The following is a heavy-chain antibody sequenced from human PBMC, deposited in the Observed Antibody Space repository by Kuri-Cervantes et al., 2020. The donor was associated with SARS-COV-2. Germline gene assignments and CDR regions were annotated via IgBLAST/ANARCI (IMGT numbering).Heavy chain of an antibody. V-gene: IGHV3-23*01. CDR2: ISGSGGST. CDR3: AKDRVDVQDF. CDR1: GFTFSSYA. J-gene: IGHJ4*02. Sequence: GESLKISCAASGFTFSSYAMSWVRQAPGKGLEWVSAISGSGGSTYYADSVKGRFTISRDNSKNTLYLQMKSLRSEDTAMYYCAKDRVDVQDFWGQGTLVTVSS. D-gene: IGHD3-10*02.